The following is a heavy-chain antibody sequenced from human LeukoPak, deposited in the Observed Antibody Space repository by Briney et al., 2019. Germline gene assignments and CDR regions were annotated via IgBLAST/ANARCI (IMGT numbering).Heavy chain of an antibody. CDR1: GFIFSNFW. CDR3: ARGRPFGMDV. Sequence: GGSLRLFCAASGFIFSNFWMYWVRQAPGKGLVWVSRINSDGNSTNYADSVKGRFTIPRDNAKNTLYLQMNSLRVEDTAVYYCARGRPFGMDVWGEGTMVTVSS. V-gene: IGHV3-74*01. CDR2: INSDGNST. J-gene: IGHJ6*04.